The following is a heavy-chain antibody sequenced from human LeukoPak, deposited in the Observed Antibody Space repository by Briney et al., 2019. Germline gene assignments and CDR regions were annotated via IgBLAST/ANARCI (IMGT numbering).Heavy chain of an antibody. CDR1: GFTFSSYS. J-gene: IGHJ4*02. CDR2: ISSSSSYI. CDR3: AREPRGLSSFDY. D-gene: IGHD3-16*02. Sequence: PGGSLRLSCAASGFTFSSYSMNWVRQAPGKGLEWVSSISSSSSYIYYADSVKGRFTVSRDNAKNSLYLQMNSLRAEDTAVYYCAREPRGLSSFDYWGQGTLVTVSS. V-gene: IGHV3-21*01.